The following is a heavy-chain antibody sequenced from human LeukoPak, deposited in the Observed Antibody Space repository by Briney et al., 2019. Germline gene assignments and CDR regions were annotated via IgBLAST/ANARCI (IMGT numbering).Heavy chain of an antibody. CDR3: ARGLFRFDI. J-gene: IGHJ3*02. D-gene: IGHD2-21*01. CDR2: INHSGST. Sequence: SETLSLTCAVYGGSFSGYYWSWIRQPPGKGLEWIGEINHSGSTNYNPSLKSRVTISVDTPKNQFSLKLSSVTAADTAVYYCARGLFRFDIWGQGTMVTVSS. V-gene: IGHV4-34*01. CDR1: GGSFSGYY.